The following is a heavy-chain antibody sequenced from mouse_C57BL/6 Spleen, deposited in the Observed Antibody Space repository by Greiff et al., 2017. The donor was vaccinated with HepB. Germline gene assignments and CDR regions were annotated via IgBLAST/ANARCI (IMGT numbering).Heavy chain of an antibody. CDR1: GFTFSDYY. Sequence: EVQRVESEGGLVQPGSSMKLSCTASGFTFSDYYMAWVRQVPEKGLEWVANINYDGSSTYYLDSLKSRFIISRDNAKNILYLQMSSLTSEDTATYYCARAYYGSRERYFDYWGQGTTLTVSS. CDR3: ARAYYGSRERYFDY. CDR2: INYDGSST. D-gene: IGHD1-1*01. V-gene: IGHV5-16*01. J-gene: IGHJ2*01.